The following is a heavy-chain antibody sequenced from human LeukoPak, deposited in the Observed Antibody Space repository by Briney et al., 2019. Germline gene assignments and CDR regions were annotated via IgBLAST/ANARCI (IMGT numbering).Heavy chain of an antibody. D-gene: IGHD6-13*01. Sequence: GGSLRLSCAASGFTFSSYAMHWVRQAPGKGLEWVAVISYDGSNKYYADSVKGRFTISRDNSKNTLYLQMNSLRAEDTAVYYCAREALVGSSWYQRAGYNWFDPWGQGTLVTVSS. J-gene: IGHJ5*02. CDR3: AREALVGSSWYQRAGYNWFDP. CDR2: ISYDGSNK. CDR1: GFTFSSYA. V-gene: IGHV3-30*04.